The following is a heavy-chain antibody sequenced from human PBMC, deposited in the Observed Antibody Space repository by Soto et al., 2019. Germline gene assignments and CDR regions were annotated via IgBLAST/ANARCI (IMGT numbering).Heavy chain of an antibody. CDR1: GGSFNGYY. J-gene: IGHJ4*02. Sequence: QVQLQQWGAGLLRPSETLSLTCAVSGGSFNGYYWRWLRQPPGKGLEWIGETHHSGNTNYNPSLKSRVTISVDTSKKQFSLKLTSVTAADTAVYYCARGSGLWWEGYWGQGTLGTVSS. D-gene: IGHD2-21*01. CDR2: THHSGNT. CDR3: ARGSGLWWEGY. V-gene: IGHV4-34*01.